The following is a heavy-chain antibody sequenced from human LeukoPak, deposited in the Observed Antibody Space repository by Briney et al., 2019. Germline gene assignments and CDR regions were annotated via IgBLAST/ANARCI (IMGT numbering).Heavy chain of an antibody. CDR1: GFTFSSYG. CDR3: ARDQWELLGAFDI. V-gene: IGHV3-30*03. Sequence: GGSLRLSCAASGFTFSSYGMHWVRQAPGKGLEWVAVISYDGSDKYYADSVKGRFTISRDNSKNTLSLQMNSLRAEDTAVYYCARDQWELLGAFDIWGQGTMVTVSS. J-gene: IGHJ3*02. CDR2: ISYDGSDK. D-gene: IGHD1-26*01.